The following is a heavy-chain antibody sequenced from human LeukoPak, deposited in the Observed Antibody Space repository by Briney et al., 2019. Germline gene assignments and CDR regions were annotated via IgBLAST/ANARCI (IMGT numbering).Heavy chain of an antibody. J-gene: IGHJ4*02. Sequence: PSETLSLTCTVSGGSISSYYWSWIRQPPGKGLEWIGYIYYSGSTNYNPSPKSRVTISIDTSKNQSSLKLSSVTAADTAVYYCARTAGVHFDYWGQGTLVTVSS. CDR3: ARTAGVHFDY. D-gene: IGHD2-21*02. CDR1: GGSISSYY. CDR2: IYYSGST. V-gene: IGHV4-59*01.